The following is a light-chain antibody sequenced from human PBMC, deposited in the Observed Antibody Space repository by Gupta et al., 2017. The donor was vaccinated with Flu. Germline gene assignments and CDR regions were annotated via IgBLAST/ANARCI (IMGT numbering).Light chain of an antibody. CDR2: GAS. CDR3: QQYNNWPPLT. Sequence: MVLTQSPATLSVSPGERATLSCRASQSVSNALAWYQQKPGQAPRLLIYGASTRATGIAARFSGSGSGTEFTLTICSLQSEDFAVYYCQQYNNWPPLTFGGGTKVEIK. J-gene: IGKJ4*01. V-gene: IGKV3-15*01. CDR1: QSVSNA.